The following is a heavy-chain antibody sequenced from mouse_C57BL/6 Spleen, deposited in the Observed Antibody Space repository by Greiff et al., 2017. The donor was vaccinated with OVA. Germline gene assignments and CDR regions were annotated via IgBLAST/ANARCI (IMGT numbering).Heavy chain of an antibody. CDR3: NTGDITTVVDYFDY. V-gene: IGHV1-15*01. J-gene: IGHJ2*01. D-gene: IGHD1-1*01. Sequence: VKLMESGAELVRPGASVTLSCKASGYTFTDYEMHWVKQTPVHGLEWIGAIDPETGGTAYNQKFKGKAILTADKSSSTAYMELRSLTSEDSAVYYCNTGDITTVVDYFDYWGQGTTLTVSS. CDR2: IDPETGGT. CDR1: GYTFTDYE.